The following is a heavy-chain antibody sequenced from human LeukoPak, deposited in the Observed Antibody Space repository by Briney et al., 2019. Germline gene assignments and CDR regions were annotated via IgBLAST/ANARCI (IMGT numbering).Heavy chain of an antibody. Sequence: SETLSLTCTVSGDSISSYYWSWIRQPAGKGVEWIGRIYTRGSINYNPSLKSRVTMSVDTSKNRFSLNLSSVTAADTAVYYCARGKVGTDFDYWGQGTLVTVSS. CDR3: ARGKVGTDFDY. V-gene: IGHV4-4*07. CDR2: IYTRGSI. D-gene: IGHD1-1*01. CDR1: GDSISSYY. J-gene: IGHJ4*02.